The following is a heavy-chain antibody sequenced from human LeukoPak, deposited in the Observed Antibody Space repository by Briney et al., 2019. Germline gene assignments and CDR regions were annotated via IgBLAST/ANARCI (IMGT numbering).Heavy chain of an antibody. CDR2: INSDGSAT. Sequence: GSLRLSCAASGFTFSSYWMQWVRQAPGKGLVWVSRINSDGSATSHADSVKGRFTISRDNAKNTLYLQMNSLRAEDTAVYYCGRVAHDSSGYYFNDYWGQGTLVTVSS. CDR1: GFTFSSYW. J-gene: IGHJ4*02. D-gene: IGHD3-22*01. V-gene: IGHV3-74*01. CDR3: GRVAHDSSGYYFNDY.